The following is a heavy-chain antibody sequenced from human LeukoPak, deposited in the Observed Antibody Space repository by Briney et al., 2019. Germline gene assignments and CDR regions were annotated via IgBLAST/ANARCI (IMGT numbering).Heavy chain of an antibody. D-gene: IGHD4-17*01. Sequence: GGSLRLSCAASGFTVSSYSMSWVRQAPEMGLEWVSVIYSGGSTYYADSVKGRFSISRDNSKNTLYLQMDSLRGEDTAVYYCARITTVVYWGQGTLVTVSS. CDR2: IYSGGST. V-gene: IGHV3-53*01. CDR3: ARITTVVY. J-gene: IGHJ4*02. CDR1: GFTVSSYS.